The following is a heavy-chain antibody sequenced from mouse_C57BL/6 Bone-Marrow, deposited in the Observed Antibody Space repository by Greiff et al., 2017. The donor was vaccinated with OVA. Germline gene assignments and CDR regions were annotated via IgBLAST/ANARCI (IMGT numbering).Heavy chain of an antibody. J-gene: IGHJ3*01. CDR3: AKGDYDVRFAY. D-gene: IGHD2-4*01. V-gene: IGHV2-3*01. CDR2: IWGDGGT. CDR1: GFSLTSYG. Sequence: QVQLKESGPGLVAPSQCLSITCTVSGFSLTSYGVSWVRQPPGKGLEWLGVIWGDGGTNYHSALISRLSISKDNSKSQVFLKLNRLQTDDTAAYYCAKGDYDVRFAYWGQGTLVTVSA.